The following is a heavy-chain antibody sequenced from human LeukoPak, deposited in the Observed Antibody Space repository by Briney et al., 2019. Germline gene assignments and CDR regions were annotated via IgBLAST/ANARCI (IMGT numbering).Heavy chain of an antibody. CDR3: ARQPSGPNVLRYFDWSRNYYYYGMDV. Sequence: SETLSLTCAVYGGSFSGYYWSWIRQPPGKGLEWIGEINHSGSTNYNPSLKSRVTISVDTSKNQSSLKLSSVTAADTAVYYCARQPSGPNVLRYFDWSRNYYYYGMDVWGQGTTVTVSS. CDR2: INHSGST. CDR1: GGSFSGYY. V-gene: IGHV4-34*01. J-gene: IGHJ6*02. D-gene: IGHD3-9*01.